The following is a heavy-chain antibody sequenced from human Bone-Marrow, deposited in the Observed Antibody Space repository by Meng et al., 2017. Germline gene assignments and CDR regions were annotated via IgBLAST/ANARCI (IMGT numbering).Heavy chain of an antibody. J-gene: IGHJ4*01. CDR2: INPNSGGT. D-gene: IGHD3-22*01. Sequence: ASVKVSCKASGYTFTGYYMHWVRQAPGQGLEWMGRINPNSGGTNYAQKFQGRVTMTRDTSISTAYMELSRLRSDDTAVYYCARDRSYYYDSSGYLMWGHGTLVTVSS. CDR1: GYTFTGYY. CDR3: ARDRSYYYDSSGYLM. V-gene: IGHV1-2*06.